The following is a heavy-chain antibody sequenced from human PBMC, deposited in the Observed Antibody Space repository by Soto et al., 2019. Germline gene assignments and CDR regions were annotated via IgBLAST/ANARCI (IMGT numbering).Heavy chain of an antibody. CDR2: INSDGSST. CDR3: ASGRSLNWYFVL. CDR1: GFTFSSYW. Sequence: EVQLVESGGGLVQPGGSLRLSCAASGFTFSSYWMHWVRQAPGKGLVWVSRINSDGSSTSYADSVKGRFTISSDDAMATLYLQMTRLTAGDTAVYYFASGRSLNWYFVLWARGTLVTVSS. V-gene: IGHV3-74*01. D-gene: IGHD1-26*01. J-gene: IGHJ2*01.